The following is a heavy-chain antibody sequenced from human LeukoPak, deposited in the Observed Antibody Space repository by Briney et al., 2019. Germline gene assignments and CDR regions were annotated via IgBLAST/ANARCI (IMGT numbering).Heavy chain of an antibody. Sequence: GGSLRLSCAASGFTFDDYAMNWVRQAPGKGLERVSGISWNSGSIGYADSVKGRFTISRDNAKNSLYLQMNSLRAEDTALYYCAKVTRSSGWYTAAYFDYWGQGTLVTVSS. J-gene: IGHJ4*02. CDR1: GFTFDDYA. D-gene: IGHD6-19*01. CDR2: ISWNSGSI. V-gene: IGHV3-9*01. CDR3: AKVTRSSGWYTAAYFDY.